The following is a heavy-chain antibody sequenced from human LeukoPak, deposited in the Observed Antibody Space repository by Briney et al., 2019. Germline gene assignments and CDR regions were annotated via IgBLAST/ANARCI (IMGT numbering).Heavy chain of an antibody. Sequence: SETLSLTCTVSGGSISSYYWSWIRQPPGKGLKWIGYIYYSGSTNYNTSLKSRVTISVDTSKNQFSLKLSSVTAADTAVYYCARTTEAHSWRTRYYDYYMDVWGKGTTVTVSS. CDR3: ARTTEAHSWRTRYYDYYMDV. CDR2: IYYSGST. V-gene: IGHV4-59*01. J-gene: IGHJ6*03. CDR1: GGSISSYY. D-gene: IGHD6-13*01.